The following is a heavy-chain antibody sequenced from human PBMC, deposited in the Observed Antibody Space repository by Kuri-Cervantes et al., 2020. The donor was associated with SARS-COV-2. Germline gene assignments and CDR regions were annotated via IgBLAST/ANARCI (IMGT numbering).Heavy chain of an antibody. CDR1: GFAFSNFG. Sequence: GGSLRLSCSASGFAFSNFGVHWVRQAPGKGLEYVSDISVSGGDTHYADSVRGRFTISRDNSKNTLYLQVKSLRAEDTAVYFCAKVNGILGSAWYGRAHFDYWGQGTLVTVSS. D-gene: IGHD6-19*01. CDR2: ISVSGGDT. J-gene: IGHJ4*02. CDR3: AKVNGILGSAWYGRAHFDY. V-gene: IGHV3-64*04.